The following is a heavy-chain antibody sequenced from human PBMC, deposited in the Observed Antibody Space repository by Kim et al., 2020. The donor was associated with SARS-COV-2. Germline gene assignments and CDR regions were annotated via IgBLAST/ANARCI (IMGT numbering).Heavy chain of an antibody. J-gene: IGHJ6*02. CDR1: GGSFSSGGYY. D-gene: IGHD3-9*01. CDR3: ARDYIYNEYYYGMDV. V-gene: IGHV4-31*03. Sequence: SETLSLTCSVSGGSFSSGGYYWSWIRQHPGKGLEWIGYMYDTGSIYYNPSLKGRVTISIDTPKNQFSLNLTSGTAADTAVYYCARDYIYNEYYYGMDVWGPGTTVTVSS. CDR2: MYDTGSI.